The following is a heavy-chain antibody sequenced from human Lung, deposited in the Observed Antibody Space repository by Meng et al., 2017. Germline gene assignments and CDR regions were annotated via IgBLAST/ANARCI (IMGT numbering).Heavy chain of an antibody. J-gene: IGHJ4*02. V-gene: IGHV3-74*01. CDR1: GFTFRTYW. CDR3: GRSDGYIRD. Sequence: EVQLVESGGGLVQPGGSLRLSCAASGFTFRTYWMHWARQAPGKGLVWVSHINTDGSSTNYADSVKGRFTISRDNAKNTLYLQMNSLRAEDTAVYYCGRSDGYIRDWGQGTLVTVSS. D-gene: IGHD5-24*01. CDR2: INTDGSST.